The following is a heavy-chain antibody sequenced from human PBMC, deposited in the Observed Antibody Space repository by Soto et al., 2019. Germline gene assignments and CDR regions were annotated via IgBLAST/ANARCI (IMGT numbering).Heavy chain of an antibody. V-gene: IGHV1-8*02. J-gene: IGHJ6*02. D-gene: IGHD3-3*01. CDR2: MNPYSGNT. CDR1: GYTFTSYD. Sequence: ASVKVSCTASGYTFTSYDINWVRQATGQGLEWMGWMNPYSGNTGYAQKLQGRVTMTRNTSTSTAYMELSSLRSEDTAVYYCARCIRSLGVVITECYFGMDVWGQGTRVTV. CDR3: ARCIRSLGVVITECYFGMDV.